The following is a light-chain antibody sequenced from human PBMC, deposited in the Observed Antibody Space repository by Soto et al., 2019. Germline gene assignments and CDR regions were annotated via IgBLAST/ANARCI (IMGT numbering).Light chain of an antibody. J-gene: IGKJ2*01. CDR3: QQRSNWYT. CDR2: ASS. Sequence: EIVLTQSPDTLSLSPGERATLSCRASQSVGSYLAWYQQKPGQAPRLLIYASSNRATGIPARFSGSGSGIDFTLTISSLEPEDFAVYYCQQRSNWYTFGQGTKLEI. CDR1: QSVGSY. V-gene: IGKV3-11*01.